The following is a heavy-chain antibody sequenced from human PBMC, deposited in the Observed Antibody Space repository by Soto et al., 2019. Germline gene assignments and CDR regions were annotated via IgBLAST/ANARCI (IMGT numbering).Heavy chain of an antibody. J-gene: IGHJ4*02. CDR2: IRHDGGEK. Sequence: QVQLVESGGGVVQPGTSLRLSCVTSGFIFNTHGMHWVRQAPGKGLEWVAVIRHDGGEKYYADSVKGRFTISRDESKNTLHLEMNSLRAEDTAVYYCTTEGGDCFGGRGSSAKWGAGTLVTVFS. CDR3: TTEGGDCFGGRGSSAK. V-gene: IGHV3-33*01. CDR1: GFIFNTHG. D-gene: IGHD2-15*01.